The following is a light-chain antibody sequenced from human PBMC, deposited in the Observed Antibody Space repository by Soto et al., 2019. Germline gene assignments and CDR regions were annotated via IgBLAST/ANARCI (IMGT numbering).Light chain of an antibody. V-gene: IGKV3-15*01. CDR1: QSVYST. CDR2: GAS. CDR3: QQYNKWPLT. J-gene: IGKJ4*01. Sequence: EIVMTQSPATLSVSPGERATLSCRASQSVYSTLAWYRQKPGQAPRLLIYGASTRATGIPARFSGTGSATEFTLTISSLQSEDSAVYYCQQYNKWPLTFGGGTKVEIK.